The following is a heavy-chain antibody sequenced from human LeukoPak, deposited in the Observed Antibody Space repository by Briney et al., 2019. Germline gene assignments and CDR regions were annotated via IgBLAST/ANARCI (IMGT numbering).Heavy chain of an antibody. D-gene: IGHD1-7*01. Sequence: QPGGSLRLSCAAPGFTFSSYAMTSVRQAPGKGLEWVSAISSSGGDTIYTDSVKGRFTISRDNSKNTLYLQMNSLRAEDTAIYYCAKGGNSAPLDYWGQGTLVTVSS. CDR1: GFTFSSYA. CDR3: AKGGNSAPLDY. V-gene: IGHV3-23*01. J-gene: IGHJ4*02. CDR2: ISSSGGDT.